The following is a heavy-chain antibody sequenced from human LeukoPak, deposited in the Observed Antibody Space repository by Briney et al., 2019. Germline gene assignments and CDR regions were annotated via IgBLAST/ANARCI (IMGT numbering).Heavy chain of an antibody. D-gene: IGHD6-6*01. CDR1: GGSFSGYY. CDR2: INHSGST. Sequence: SETLPLTCAVYGGSFSGYYRSWIRQPPGKGLEWIGEINHSGSTNYNPSLKSRVTISVDTSKNQFSLKLSSVTAADTAVYYCARNLVGPVDYWGQGTLVTVSS. J-gene: IGHJ4*02. CDR3: ARNLVGPVDY. V-gene: IGHV4-34*01.